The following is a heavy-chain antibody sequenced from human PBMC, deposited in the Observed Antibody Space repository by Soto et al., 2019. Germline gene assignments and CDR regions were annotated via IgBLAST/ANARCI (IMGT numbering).Heavy chain of an antibody. CDR1: GCSISSYY. D-gene: IGHD5-18*01. V-gene: IGHV4-59*01. CDR3: ARALYSYGPKFDP. J-gene: IGHJ5*02. CDR2: IYYSGST. Sequence: SETLSLTCTFSGCSISSYYWSWIRQPPGKGLEWIGYIYYSGSTNYNPSLKSRVTISVDTSKNQFSLKLSSVTAADTAVYYCARALYSYGPKFDPWGQGTLVTVSS.